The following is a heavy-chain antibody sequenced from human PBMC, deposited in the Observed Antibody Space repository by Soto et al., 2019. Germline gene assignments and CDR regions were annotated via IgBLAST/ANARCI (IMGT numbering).Heavy chain of an antibody. D-gene: IGHD3-22*01. V-gene: IGHV4-59*01. Sequence: SETLSLTCTVSGGSISSYYWSWIRQPPGKGLEWIGYIYYSGSTNYNPSLKSRVTISVDTSKNQFSLKLSSVTAADTAVYYCARVYYYDSSGYLGNWFDPWGQGTLVTVSS. CDR3: ARVYYYDSSGYLGNWFDP. J-gene: IGHJ5*02. CDR1: GGSISSYY. CDR2: IYYSGST.